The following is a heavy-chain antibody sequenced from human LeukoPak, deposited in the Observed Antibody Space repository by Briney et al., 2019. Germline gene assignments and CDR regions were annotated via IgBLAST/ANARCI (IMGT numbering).Heavy chain of an antibody. D-gene: IGHD2-2*01. V-gene: IGHV4-34*01. CDR2: INHSGST. J-gene: IGHJ2*01. CDR1: GGSFSGYY. CDR3: ARRYCSSTSCYFWYFDL. Sequence: SETLSLTCAVYGGSFSGYYSSWIRQPPGKGLEWIGEINHSGSTNYNPSLKSRVTISVDTSKNQFSLKLSSVSAADTAVYYCARRYCSSTSCYFWYFDLWGRGTLVTVSS.